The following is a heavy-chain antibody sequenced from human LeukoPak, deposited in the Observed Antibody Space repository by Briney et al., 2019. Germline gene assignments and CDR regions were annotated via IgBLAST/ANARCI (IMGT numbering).Heavy chain of an antibody. D-gene: IGHD1-26*01. CDR1: GFTFTTYW. V-gene: IGHV3-7*01. CDR2: IKQDGSDK. CDR3: LVGIDY. J-gene: IGHJ4*02. Sequence: GGSLRLSCAASGFTFTTYWMTWVRQAPGKGLEWVANIKQDGSDKYYVDSVKGRFTISRDNARKSVYLQMNSLRAEDTAVYYCLVGIDYWGQGTLVTVSS.